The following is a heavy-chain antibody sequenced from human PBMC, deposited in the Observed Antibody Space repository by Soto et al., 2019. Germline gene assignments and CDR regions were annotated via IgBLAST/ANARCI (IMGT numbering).Heavy chain of an antibody. Sequence: VASVKVSCKASGGTFSSYAISWVRQAPGQGLEWIGGIIPIFGTANYAQKFQGRVTITADESTSTAYMELSSLRSEDTAVYYCARGYGDYYYYYGMDVWGQGTTVTVSS. CDR3: ARGYGDYYYYYGMDV. CDR2: IIPIFGTA. CDR1: GGTFSSYA. J-gene: IGHJ6*02. D-gene: IGHD4-17*01. V-gene: IGHV1-69*13.